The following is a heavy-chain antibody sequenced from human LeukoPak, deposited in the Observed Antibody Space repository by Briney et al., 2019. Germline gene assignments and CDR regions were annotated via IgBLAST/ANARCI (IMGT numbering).Heavy chain of an antibody. Sequence: GGSLRVSCAASGFTFSDYYMSWIRQAPGKGLERVSYISSSSSYTNYADSVKGRFTISRDNAKNSLYLQMNSLRAEDTAVYYCARDQGIAAALHYWGQGTLVTVSS. CDR1: GFTFSDYY. D-gene: IGHD6-13*01. CDR3: ARDQGIAAALHY. CDR2: ISSSSSYT. V-gene: IGHV3-11*06. J-gene: IGHJ4*02.